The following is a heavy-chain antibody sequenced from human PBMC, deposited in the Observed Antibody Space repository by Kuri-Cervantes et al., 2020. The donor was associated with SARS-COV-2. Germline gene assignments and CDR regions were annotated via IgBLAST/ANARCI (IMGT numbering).Heavy chain of an antibody. V-gene: IGHV3-74*01. Sequence: GGSLRLSCAASGITFSNYWMHWVRQAPGKGLVWVSRTNTDGSSTSYADSVKGRFTISRDNAKNTLYLQMNSLRAEDTAVYYCARAFLRGGSDYWGQGTLVTVSS. CDR2: TNTDGSST. D-gene: IGHD1-26*01. CDR1: GITFSNYW. CDR3: ARAFLRGGSDY. J-gene: IGHJ4*02.